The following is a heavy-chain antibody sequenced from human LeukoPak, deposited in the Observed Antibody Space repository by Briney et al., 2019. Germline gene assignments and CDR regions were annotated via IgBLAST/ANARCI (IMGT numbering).Heavy chain of an antibody. V-gene: IGHV3-21*01. CDR3: ARHIVGAAFDY. Sequence: GGSLRLSCAASRFTFSSYNMNWVRQAPGKGLEWVSSISSGSSYIYYADSVKGRFTISRDNAKNSLYLQMNNLRAEDTAVYYCARHIVGAAFDYWGQGTLVTVSS. D-gene: IGHD1-26*01. CDR2: ISSGSSYI. J-gene: IGHJ4*02. CDR1: RFTFSSYN.